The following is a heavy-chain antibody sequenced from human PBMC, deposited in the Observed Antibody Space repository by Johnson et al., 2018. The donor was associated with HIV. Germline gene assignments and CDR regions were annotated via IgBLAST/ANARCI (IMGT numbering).Heavy chain of an antibody. J-gene: IGHJ3*02. CDR3: AREDTPFGSPHEGDAFDI. Sequence: VQLVESGGALVQPGGSTRLSCVASGFAFSTYDMHWVRQVPGKGLEWVGAIGTRSDTYYPASVKGRFTISRETARNSLYLQMNSLRVEDPAVYYCAREDTPFGSPHEGDAFDIWGQGTRVTVFS. V-gene: IGHV3-13*01. D-gene: IGHD3-16*01. CDR2: IGTRSDT. CDR1: GFAFSTYD.